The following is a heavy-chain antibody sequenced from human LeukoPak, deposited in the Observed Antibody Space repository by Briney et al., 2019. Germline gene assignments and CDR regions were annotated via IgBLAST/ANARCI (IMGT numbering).Heavy chain of an antibody. Sequence: SETLSLTCTVSGGSISSSSYYWGWIRQPPGKGLEWIGSIYYSGSTYYNPSPKSRVTISVDTSKNQFSLKLSSVTAADTAVYYCARERTHLTVASYAYWGQGTLVTVSS. CDR2: IYYSGST. CDR1: GGSISSSSYY. D-gene: IGHD6-19*01. J-gene: IGHJ4*02. V-gene: IGHV4-39*02. CDR3: ARERTHLTVASYAY.